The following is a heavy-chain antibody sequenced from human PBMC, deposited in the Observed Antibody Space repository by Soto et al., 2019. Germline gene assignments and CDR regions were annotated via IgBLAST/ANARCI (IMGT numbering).Heavy chain of an antibody. D-gene: IGHD5-18*01. CDR1: GYTFTTYY. Sequence: QVQLLQSGAEVKKPGTSVRVSCRASGYTFTTYYMHWVRRAPGQGLEWMGMINPSGGSTSYAQKFQGRVTMTRDTSTRTIYMELSSLRFDDTAIYYCARRAYNYANMDVWGQGTTVTVSS. J-gene: IGHJ6*02. CDR2: INPSGGST. V-gene: IGHV1-46*01. CDR3: ARRAYNYANMDV.